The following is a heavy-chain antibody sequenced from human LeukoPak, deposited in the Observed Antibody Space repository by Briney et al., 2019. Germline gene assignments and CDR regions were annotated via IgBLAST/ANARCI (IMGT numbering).Heavy chain of an antibody. CDR1: GFTVSSSF. Sequence: GGSLRLSCAASGFTVSSSFLSWVRQAPGKGLEWLSILYSDGSRTQYADSAKGRFTISRDNAKNTLYLQMNSRRAEDTALYYCARLISGSYHLYFDDWGLGTLVTVSS. J-gene: IGHJ4*02. CDR3: ARLISGSYHLYFDD. V-gene: IGHV3-66*01. D-gene: IGHD3-10*01. CDR2: LYSDGSRT.